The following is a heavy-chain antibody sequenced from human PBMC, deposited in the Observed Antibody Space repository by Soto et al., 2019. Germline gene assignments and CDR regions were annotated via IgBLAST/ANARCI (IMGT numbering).Heavy chain of an antibody. Sequence: GESLKISCKGSGYSFTSYWIGWVRQMPGKGLEWMGIIYPGDSDTRYSPSFQGQVTISADKSISTAYLQWSSLKASDTAMYYCARPYYYGSGSPDPYGMDVWGQGTTVTVSS. D-gene: IGHD3-10*01. V-gene: IGHV5-51*01. CDR1: GYSFTSYW. CDR2: IYPGDSDT. CDR3: ARPYYYGSGSPDPYGMDV. J-gene: IGHJ6*02.